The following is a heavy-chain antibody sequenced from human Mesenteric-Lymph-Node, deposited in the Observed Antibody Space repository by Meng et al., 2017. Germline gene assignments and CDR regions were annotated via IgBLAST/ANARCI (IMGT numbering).Heavy chain of an antibody. Sequence: ASVKVSCKASGYTFTSYAMHWVRQAPGQRLEWMGWINAGNGNTKYSQKFQGRVTITRDTSASTAYMELSSLRSEDTAVYYCARVKQWLHYYYYGMDVWGQGTTVTVSS. D-gene: IGHD6-19*01. CDR1: GYTFTSYA. V-gene: IGHV1-3*01. CDR2: INAGNGNT. J-gene: IGHJ6*02. CDR3: ARVKQWLHYYYYGMDV.